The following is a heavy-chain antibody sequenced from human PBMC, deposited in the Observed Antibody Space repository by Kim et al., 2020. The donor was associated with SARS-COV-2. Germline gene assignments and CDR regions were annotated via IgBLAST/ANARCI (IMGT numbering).Heavy chain of an antibody. CDR2: ISYDGSNK. V-gene: IGHV3-30*03. D-gene: IGHD3-3*01. CDR3: SKGSITIFGVVIPTPYG. CDR1: GFTFSSYG. J-gene: IGHJ6*01. Sequence: GGSLRLSCAASGFTFSSYGMHWVRQAPGKGLEWVAVISYDGSNKYYADSVKGRFTISRDNSKNTLYLQMNSLRAEDTAVYYCSKGSITIFGVVIPTPYG.